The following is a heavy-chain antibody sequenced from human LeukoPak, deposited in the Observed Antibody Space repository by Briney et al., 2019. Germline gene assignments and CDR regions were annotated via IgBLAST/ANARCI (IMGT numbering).Heavy chain of an antibody. CDR2: IYTSEST. D-gene: IGHD3-3*01. CDR1: GGSISSYY. CDR3: AREVTIFGVVTLDS. J-gene: IGHJ4*02. Sequence: SETLSLTCSVSGGSISSYYWSWIRQSAGKGLEWIGRIYTSESTSYNPSLKGRVTMSVDTSTNQFSLKLSSVTAADTAVYYCAREVTIFGVVTLDSWGQGTLVTVSS. V-gene: IGHV4-4*07.